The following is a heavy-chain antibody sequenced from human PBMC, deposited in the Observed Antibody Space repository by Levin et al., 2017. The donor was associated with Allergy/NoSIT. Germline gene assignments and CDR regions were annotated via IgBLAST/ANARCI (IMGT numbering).Heavy chain of an antibody. CDR1: GGSISSGGYY. V-gene: IGHV4-31*03. CDR3: ARVSGDVWSGYYVDY. Sequence: QTLSLTCTVSGGSISSGGYYWSWIRQHPGKGLEWIGYIYYSGSTYYNPSLKSRVTISVDTSKNQFSLKLSSVTAADTAVYYCARVSGDVWSGYYVDYWGQGTLVTVSS. J-gene: IGHJ4*02. D-gene: IGHD3-3*01. CDR2: IYYSGST.